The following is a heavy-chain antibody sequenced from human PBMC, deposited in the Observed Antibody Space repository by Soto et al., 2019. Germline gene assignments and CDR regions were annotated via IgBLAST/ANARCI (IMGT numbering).Heavy chain of an antibody. J-gene: IGHJ3*02. CDR2: ISAYNGNT. V-gene: IGHV1-18*01. Sequence: QVQLVQSGAAVKKPGASVKVSCKASGYTFTSYGIIWVRQAPGQVLEWMGWISAYNGNTNYAQKLQGRGTMTTDTSTSTAYMELRSLRSDNTAVYYCARDWPYYYDCSGYDAFDIWGQGKMVTVSS. CDR3: ARDWPYYYDCSGYDAFDI. CDR1: GYTFTSYG. D-gene: IGHD3-22*01.